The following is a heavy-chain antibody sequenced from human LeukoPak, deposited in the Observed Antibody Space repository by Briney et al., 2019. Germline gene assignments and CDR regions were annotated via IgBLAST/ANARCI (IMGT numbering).Heavy chain of an antibody. CDR1: GGSISSYY. J-gene: IGHJ4*02. D-gene: IGHD4-17*01. CDR2: IYTSGST. V-gene: IGHV4-4*07. CDR3: ARDVDYGDYDY. Sequence: SETLSLTCTVSGGSISSYYWSWLRQPAGKGLEWIGRIYTSGSTNYNPSLKSRVTMSVDTSMNQFSLKLSSATAADTAVYYCARDVDYGDYDYWGQGTLVTVSS.